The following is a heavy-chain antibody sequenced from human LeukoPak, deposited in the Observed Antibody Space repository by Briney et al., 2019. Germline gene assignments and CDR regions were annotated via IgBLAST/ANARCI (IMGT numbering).Heavy chain of an antibody. D-gene: IGHD2-2*01. CDR2: MNPNSGNT. Sequence: ASVKVSCKASGYTFTSYDINWVRQATGQGLEWIGWMNPNSGNTGYAQKFQGRVTMTRNTSISTAYMELSSLRSEDTAVYYCARGGYCSSTSCYFGYYYYGMDVWGQGTTVTVSS. CDR3: ARGGYCSSTSCYFGYYYYGMDV. J-gene: IGHJ6*02. CDR1: GYTFTSYD. V-gene: IGHV1-8*01.